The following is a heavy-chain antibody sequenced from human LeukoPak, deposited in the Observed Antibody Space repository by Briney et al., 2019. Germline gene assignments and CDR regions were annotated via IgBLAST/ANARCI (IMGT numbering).Heavy chain of an antibody. V-gene: IGHV1-2*06. CDR3: ARDRGRWELLPDY. CDR1: GYTFTSYD. CDR2: INPNSGGT. D-gene: IGHD1-26*01. Sequence: GASVKVSCKASGYTFTSYDINWVRQATGQGLEWMGRINPNSGGTNYAQKFQGRVTMTRDTSISTAYMELSRLRSDDTAVYYCARDRGRWELLPDYWGQGTLVTVSS. J-gene: IGHJ4*02.